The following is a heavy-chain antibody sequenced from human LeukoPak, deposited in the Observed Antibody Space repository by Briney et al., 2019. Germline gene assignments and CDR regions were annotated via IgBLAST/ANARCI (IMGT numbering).Heavy chain of an antibody. Sequence: SETLSLTCSVSGGSISSGYWSWIRQPPGKGLEWIAYIYKSGRSNYNPSLKSRVTISLDTSKNQFSLKLSSVTAADTAVYYCAGGSGASWFDPWGQGTLVTVSS. CDR3: AGGSGASWFDP. D-gene: IGHD2-8*02. J-gene: IGHJ5*02. CDR2: IYKSGRS. CDR1: GGSISSGY. V-gene: IGHV4-59*01.